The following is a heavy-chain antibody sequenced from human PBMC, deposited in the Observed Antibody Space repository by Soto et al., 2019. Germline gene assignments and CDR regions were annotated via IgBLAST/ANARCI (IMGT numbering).Heavy chain of an antibody. CDR1: GFTFTSYG. CDR2: ISDSGGKT. J-gene: IGHJ4*02. D-gene: IGHD2-21*02. V-gene: IGHV3-23*01. CDR3: AKEKAPNGGNSLGYFDS. Sequence: EVQLLESGGGLVQPGGSLRLSCAASGFTFTSYGLSWVRQAPGKGLEWVSVISDSGGKTYYADSVRGRFTVSRDNPRNTLYLQMNSLRAEDTAVYYCAKEKAPNGGNSLGYFDSWGQGTLVTVSS.